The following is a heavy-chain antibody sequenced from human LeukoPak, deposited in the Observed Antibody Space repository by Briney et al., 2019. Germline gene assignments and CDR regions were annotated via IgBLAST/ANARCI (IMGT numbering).Heavy chain of an antibody. CDR2: IYYSGST. D-gene: IGHD1-14*01. V-gene: IGHV4-59*01. Sequence: SETLSLTCSVSGGSISSYYWSWIRQPPGKGLEWIGYIYYSGSTNYNPSLKSRVTISVDTSKNQFSLKLSSVTAADTAVYYCAREDRGDYYYYGMDVWGQGTTVTVSS. J-gene: IGHJ6*02. CDR3: AREDRGDYYYYGMDV. CDR1: GGSISSYY.